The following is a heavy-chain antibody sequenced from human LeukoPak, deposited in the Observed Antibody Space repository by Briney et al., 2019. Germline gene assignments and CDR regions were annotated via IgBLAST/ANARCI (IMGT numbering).Heavy chain of an antibody. CDR1: GFTFSSYS. Sequence: GGSLRLSCAASGFTFSSYSMNWVRQAPGKGLEWVSSISSSSSYIYYADSVKGRFTISRDNAKNSLYLQMNSLRAEDTAVYYCARDTYYDFWSGSFSVWGQGTLVTVSS. CDR2: ISSSSSYI. CDR3: ARDTYYDFWSGSFSV. D-gene: IGHD3-3*01. V-gene: IGHV3-21*01. J-gene: IGHJ4*02.